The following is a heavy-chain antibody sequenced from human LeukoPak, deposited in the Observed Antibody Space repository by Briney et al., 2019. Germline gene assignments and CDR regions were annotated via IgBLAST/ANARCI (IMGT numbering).Heavy chain of an antibody. CDR1: GFTFNSYA. V-gene: IGHV3-74*01. CDR2: INSDGDNT. D-gene: IGHD4-23*01. CDR3: VADLTVETTLDP. Sequence: GGSLRLSCVASGFTFNSYAMYWVRQAPGKGLVWVSRINSDGDNTAYADSVKGRSTISRDNAKNTLYLQMSGLTAEDSAVYYCVADLTVETTLDPCGQGTLHTVSS. J-gene: IGHJ5*02.